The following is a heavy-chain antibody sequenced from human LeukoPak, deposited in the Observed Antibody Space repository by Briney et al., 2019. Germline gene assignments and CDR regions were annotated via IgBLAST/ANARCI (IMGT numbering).Heavy chain of an antibody. D-gene: IGHD7-27*01. Sequence: GSLRLSCAASGFTFSSYAMSWIRQPPGKGLEWIGEINHSGSTNYNPSLKSRVTISADTSKNQFSLKLSSVTAADTAVYYCARVPTWGPGVFDAFDIWGQGTMVTVSS. CDR1: GFTFSSYA. V-gene: IGHV4-34*01. CDR3: ARVPTWGPGVFDAFDI. CDR2: INHSGST. J-gene: IGHJ3*02.